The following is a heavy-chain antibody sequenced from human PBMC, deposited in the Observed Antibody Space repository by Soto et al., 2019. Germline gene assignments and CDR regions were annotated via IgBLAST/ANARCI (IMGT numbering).Heavy chain of an antibody. J-gene: IGHJ6*02. CDR2: ISSSSSSI. D-gene: IGHD3-3*01. Sequence: PGGSLRLSCVPSGFTFNSYSMTWVRQDPGKGLQWVSYISSSSSSIYYADSVKGRFTISRDNAKNSLYLQMNSLRDEDTAVYYCAREREDFWSGYYYYYYGMDVWGQGTTVTVSS. V-gene: IGHV3-48*02. CDR3: AREREDFWSGYYYYYYGMDV. CDR1: GFTFNSYS.